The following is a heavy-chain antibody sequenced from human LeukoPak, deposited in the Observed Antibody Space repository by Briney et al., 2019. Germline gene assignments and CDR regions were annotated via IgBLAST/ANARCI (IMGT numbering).Heavy chain of an antibody. D-gene: IGHD1-26*01. CDR1: GFTFSSYW. CDR2: INSDGSST. CDR3: ARGGESGSYSY. V-gene: IGHV3-74*01. J-gene: IGHJ4*02. Sequence: GGSLRLSCAASGFTFSSYWMNWVRQAPGKGLVWVSRINSDGSSTSYADSVKGRFTISRDNAKNTLYLQMNSLRAEDTAVYYCARGGESGSYSYWGQGTLVTVSS.